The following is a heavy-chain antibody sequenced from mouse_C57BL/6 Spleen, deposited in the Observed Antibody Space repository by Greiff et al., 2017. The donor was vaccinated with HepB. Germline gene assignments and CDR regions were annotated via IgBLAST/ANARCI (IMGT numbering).Heavy chain of an antibody. CDR1: GFTFSSYA. J-gene: IGHJ4*01. CDR3: ARGGYGSSYDDYYYAMDY. CDR2: ISDGGSYT. D-gene: IGHD1-1*01. V-gene: IGHV5-4*01. Sequence: VQLKESGGGLVKPGGSLKLSCAASGFTFSSYAMSWVRQTPEKRLEWVATISDGGSYTYYPDNVKGRFTISRDNAKNNLYLQMSHLKSEDTAMYYCARGGYGSSYDDYYYAMDYWGQGTSVTVSS.